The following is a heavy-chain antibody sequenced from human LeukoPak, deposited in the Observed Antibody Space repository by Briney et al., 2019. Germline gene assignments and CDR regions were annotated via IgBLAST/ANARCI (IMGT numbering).Heavy chain of an antibody. D-gene: IGHD3-3*01. V-gene: IGHV3-33*06. CDR1: GFTFSSYG. Sequence: PGRSLRLSCAAYGFTFSSYGMHWVRQAPGKGLEWVAVIWYDGSNKYYADSVKGRFTISRDNSKNTLYLQMNSLRAEDTAVYYCAKEEVIIQILDYWGQGTLVTVSS. CDR2: IWYDGSNK. CDR3: AKEEVIIQILDY. J-gene: IGHJ4*02.